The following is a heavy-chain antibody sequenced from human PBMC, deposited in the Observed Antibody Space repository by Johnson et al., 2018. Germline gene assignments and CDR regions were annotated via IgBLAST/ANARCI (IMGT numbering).Heavy chain of an antibody. CDR3: ARVREGAYSYYYGMDV. CDR1: GFSFDAYG. J-gene: IGHJ6*02. CDR2: LNWTGGRT. V-gene: IGHV3-20*04. Sequence: VQLVESGGGVVRXGRSXRLXCVASGFSFDAYGMIWVRQAPATGLEWVSGLNWTGGRTGYTDPVKGRFTLSRDNAENSLYLQINSLRVEDTGLYFWARVREGAYSYYYGMDVWGQGTTVTVSS. D-gene: IGHD1-26*01.